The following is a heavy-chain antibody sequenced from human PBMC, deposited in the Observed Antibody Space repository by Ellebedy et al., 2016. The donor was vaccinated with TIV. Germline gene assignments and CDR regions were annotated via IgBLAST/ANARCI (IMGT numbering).Heavy chain of an antibody. V-gene: IGHV3-30*03. CDR2: ISYEGSNK. CDR3: ATEKGATGQYYYGMDV. J-gene: IGHJ6*02. CDR1: GFTFSGYG. Sequence: GGSLRLSXAASGFTFSGYGMHWVRQAPGKGLEWVAVISYEGSNKYYADSVKDRFTISRDNSKNTLFLQMNSLQTEDTAVYYCATEKGATGQYYYGMDVWGQGTTVTVSS.